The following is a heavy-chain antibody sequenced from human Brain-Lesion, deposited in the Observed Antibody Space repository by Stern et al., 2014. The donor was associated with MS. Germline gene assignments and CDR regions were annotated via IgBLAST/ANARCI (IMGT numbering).Heavy chain of an antibody. Sequence: EMQLXXXGGGLVQPGGXLTMSCTXAGFXFGNYXXXXXRQXXXKXXXXXXXIXXXXXEKNYVDSVKGRFTISRDNARNALYLQMNSLRVEDTALYYCARVYNTIYGIVTQRGSGMDVWGQGTTVIVSS. CDR3: ARVYNTIYGIVTQRGSGMDV. J-gene: IGHJ6*02. D-gene: IGHD3-3*01. CDR1: GFXFGNYX. V-gene: IGHV3-7*01. CDR2: IXXXXXEK.